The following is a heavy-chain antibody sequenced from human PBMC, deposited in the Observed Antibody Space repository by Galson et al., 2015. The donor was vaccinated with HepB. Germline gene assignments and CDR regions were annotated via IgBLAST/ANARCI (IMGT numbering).Heavy chain of an antibody. CDR2: IYSGGST. CDR3: ASPSSGYYYTFDY. J-gene: IGHJ4*02. CDR1: GFTVSSNY. D-gene: IGHD3-22*01. V-gene: IGHV3-66*01. Sequence: SLRLSCAASGFTVSSNYMSWVRQAPGKGLEWVSVIYSGGSTYYADSVKGRFTISRDNSKNTLYLQMNSLRAEDTAVYYCASPSSGYYYTFDYWGQGTLVTVSS.